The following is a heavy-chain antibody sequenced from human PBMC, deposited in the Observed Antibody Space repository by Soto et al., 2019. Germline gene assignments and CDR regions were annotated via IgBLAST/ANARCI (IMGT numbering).Heavy chain of an antibody. D-gene: IGHD3-16*01. CDR3: ARDNTIGGRYFDY. CDR2: IWYDGSKK. J-gene: IGHJ4*02. Sequence: GGSLRLSCAASGFTFSDYGIHLVRQAPGKGLEWVAVIWYDGSKKYYADSVMGRFTVSRDNSKNTLYLQMNSLRAEDTAVYYCARDNTIGGRYFDYWGQGTLVTVS. CDR1: GFTFSDYG. V-gene: IGHV3-33*01.